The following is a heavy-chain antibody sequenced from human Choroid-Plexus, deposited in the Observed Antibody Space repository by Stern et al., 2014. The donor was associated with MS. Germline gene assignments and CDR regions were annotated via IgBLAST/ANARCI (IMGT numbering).Heavy chain of an antibody. J-gene: IGHJ5*02. V-gene: IGHV3-30*18. CDR1: GFTFGSCA. CDR2: VSYVGSNK. CDR3: AKCRHYLTYFFDH. D-gene: IGHD2/OR15-2a*01. Sequence: QVQLVQSGGGVVQPGRPLRLSCVVSGFTFGSCAMHWVRQAPGKGLEWVAGVSYVGSNKYYPDSVKGLFTISSDNSHNTLYMQISSLSPENAAVYYCAKCRHYLTYFFDHWGQGSLVTVSS.